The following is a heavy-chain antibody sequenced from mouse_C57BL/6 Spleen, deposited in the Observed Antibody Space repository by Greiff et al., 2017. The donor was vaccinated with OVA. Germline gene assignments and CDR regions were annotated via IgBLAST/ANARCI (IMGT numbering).Heavy chain of an antibody. CDR2: ISDGGSYT. D-gene: IGHD2-5*01. CDR1: GFTFSSYA. CDR3: ARDAESNPFDY. Sequence: EVQLVESGGGLVKPGGSLKLSCAASGFTFSSYAMSWVRQTPEKRLEWVATISDGGSYTYYPDNVKGRFTISRDNAKNNLYLQMSHLKSEDTAMYYFARDAESNPFDYWGQGTTLTVSS. J-gene: IGHJ2*01. V-gene: IGHV5-4*01.